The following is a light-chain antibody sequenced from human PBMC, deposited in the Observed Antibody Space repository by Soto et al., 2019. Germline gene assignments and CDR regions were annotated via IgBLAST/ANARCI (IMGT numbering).Light chain of an antibody. Sequence: DVQMTQSPSSLSASVGDRVTITCRASQGISNYLTWHQQKPGKVPKVLIYAASTLQSGVPSRFSGSRSGSDFTLTISDLQPEDVETYYCQKYDSAPLIFGGGTKVDIK. CDR1: QGISNY. V-gene: IGKV1-27*01. J-gene: IGKJ4*01. CDR2: AAS. CDR3: QKYDSAPLI.